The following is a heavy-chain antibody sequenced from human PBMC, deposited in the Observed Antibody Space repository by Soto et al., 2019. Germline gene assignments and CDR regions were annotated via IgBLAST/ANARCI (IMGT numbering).Heavy chain of an antibody. V-gene: IGHV4-31*03. CDR3: ARLKVAGPHTTYDY. J-gene: IGHJ4*02. Sequence: SETLFLTCTVSGGSISSGGYYWSWIRQHPGKGLEWIGYIYYSGSTYYNPSLKSRVTISVDTSKNQFSLKLSSVTAADTAVYYCARLKVAGPHTTYDYWGQGTLVTVSS. CDR2: IYYSGST. D-gene: IGHD6-19*01. CDR1: GGSISSGGYY.